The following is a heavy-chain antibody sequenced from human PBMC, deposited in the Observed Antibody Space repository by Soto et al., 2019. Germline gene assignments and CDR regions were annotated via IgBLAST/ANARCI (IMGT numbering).Heavy chain of an antibody. J-gene: IGHJ6*03. CDR2: INHSGST. V-gene: IGHV4-34*01. Sequence: AETLSLTCAVYGGSFSGYDWSWIRQPPGKGLEWIGEINHSGSTNYNPSLKSRVTISVDTSKNQFSLKLSSVTAADTAVYYCARGSWGNNCNYVLSPYYYYYMDVWGKGTTVTVS. CDR1: GGSFSGYD. D-gene: IGHD1-7*01. CDR3: ARGSWGNNCNYVLSPYYYYYMDV.